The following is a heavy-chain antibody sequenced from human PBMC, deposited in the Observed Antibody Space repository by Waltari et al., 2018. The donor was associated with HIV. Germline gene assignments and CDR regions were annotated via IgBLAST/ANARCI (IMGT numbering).Heavy chain of an antibody. J-gene: IGHJ5*02. CDR3: ASQQLVRGLWFDP. V-gene: IGHV4-39*01. Sequence: QLQLQESGPGLVKPSETLSLTCTVSGGSISSSSYYWGWIRQPQGKGREWIGSICYSGSTYYNPSLKSRVTISVDTSKNQFSLKLSSVTAADTAVYYCASQQLVRGLWFDPWGQGTLVTVSS. CDR1: GGSISSSSYY. CDR2: ICYSGST. D-gene: IGHD6-13*01.